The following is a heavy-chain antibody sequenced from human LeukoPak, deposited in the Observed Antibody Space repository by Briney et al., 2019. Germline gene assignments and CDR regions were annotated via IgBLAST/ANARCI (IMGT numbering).Heavy chain of an antibody. D-gene: IGHD3-10*01. J-gene: IGHJ6*02. CDR2: IIPIFGTA. CDR3: AVGYGSGVTLPYYYYYGMDV. CDR1: GGTFSSYA. Sequence: SVKVSCKASGGTFSSYAISWVRQAPGQGLEWMGGIIPIFGTANYAQKFQGRVTITADESTSTAYMELSSLRSEDTAVYYCAVGYGSGVTLPYYYYYGMDVWAKGHGHRLL. V-gene: IGHV1-69*13.